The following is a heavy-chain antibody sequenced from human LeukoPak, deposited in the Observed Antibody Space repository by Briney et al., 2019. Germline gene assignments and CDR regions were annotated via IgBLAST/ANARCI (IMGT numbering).Heavy chain of an antibody. D-gene: IGHD7-27*01. CDR3: AKWITGDPWYFDL. Sequence: SETLSLTCTVSGGSISSYYWSWIRQPPGKGLEWIGYIYYSGSTNYNPSLKSRVTISVDTSKNQLSLKLSSVTAADTAVYYCAKWITGDPWYFDLWGRGTLVTVSS. J-gene: IGHJ2*01. CDR1: GGSISSYY. V-gene: IGHV4-59*08. CDR2: IYYSGST.